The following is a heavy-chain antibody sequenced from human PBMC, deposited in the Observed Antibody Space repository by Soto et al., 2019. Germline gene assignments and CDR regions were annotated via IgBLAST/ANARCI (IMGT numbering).Heavy chain of an antibody. CDR2: IKQDGSEK. D-gene: IGHD4-17*01. V-gene: IGHV3-7*01. Sequence: GSLRLSCAASGFTFSSYWMSWVRQAPGKGLEWVANIKQDGSEKYYVDSVKGRFTISRDNAKNSLYLQMNSLRAEDTAVYYCARDAMTTVTTFYYYYYMDVWGKGTTVTVSS. CDR1: GFTFSSYW. CDR3: ARDAMTTVTTFYYYYYMDV. J-gene: IGHJ6*03.